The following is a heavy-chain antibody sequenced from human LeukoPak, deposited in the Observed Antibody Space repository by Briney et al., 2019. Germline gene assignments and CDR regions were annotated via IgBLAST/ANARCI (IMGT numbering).Heavy chain of an antibody. Sequence: GKSLRLSCEASDITFSSYGMHWVRQAPGKGLEWVAVTSYNGRESYYVDSVKGRFTISRDNSKNTLYLQMNSVTTDDTAVYYCAKATSPYDYVWGTSDWGQGTLVTVSS. CDR1: DITFSSYG. CDR3: AKATSPYDYVWGTSD. CDR2: TSYNGRES. D-gene: IGHD3-16*01. V-gene: IGHV3-30*18. J-gene: IGHJ4*02.